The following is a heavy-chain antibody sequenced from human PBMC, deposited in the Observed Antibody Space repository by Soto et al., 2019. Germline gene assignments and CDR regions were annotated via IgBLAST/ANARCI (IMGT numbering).Heavy chain of an antibody. CDR1: AFTLSSYG. CDR3: AKGVSCWELLGILDY. Sequence: GGSLRLSCATSAFTLSSYGMHWVRQAPGKGLEWVPVISYDGSNKYYADSAKGRFTISRGNSKNTLYMRMNSSRAEATAVYHCAKGVSCWELLGILDYCGQGTLVTVSS. J-gene: IGHJ4*02. CDR2: ISYDGSNK. V-gene: IGHV3-30*18. D-gene: IGHD1-26*01.